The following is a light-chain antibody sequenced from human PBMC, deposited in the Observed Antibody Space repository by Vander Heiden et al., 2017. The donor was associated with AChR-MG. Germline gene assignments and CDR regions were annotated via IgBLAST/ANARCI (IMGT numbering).Light chain of an antibody. CDR1: SSDVGDYRY. CDR2: DVT. J-gene: IGLJ2*01. CDR3: TSYPIGKSASVV. V-gene: IGLV2-14*03. Sequence: QSAPTQPASVSGSPGQSVTISCTGASSDVGDYRYVSWYQQHPGKAPKLIIYDVTKRRGGDSDRFSGSKSGNTASLTISGVQSEDEAIYYCTSYPIGKSASVVFGRGTKLTVV.